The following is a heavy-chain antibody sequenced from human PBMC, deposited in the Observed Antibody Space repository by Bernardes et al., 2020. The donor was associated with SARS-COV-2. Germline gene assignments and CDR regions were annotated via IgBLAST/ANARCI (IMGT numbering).Heavy chain of an antibody. J-gene: IGHJ6*02. CDR3: ARDGLRSISMYGMDV. D-gene: IGHD3-10*01. CDR2: IRNKANSYTT. CDR1: GFTFSDHY. Sequence: GGSLRLSCAASGFTFSDHYMDWVRQAPGKGLEWVGRIRNKANSYTTEYAASVKGRFTISRDDSKNSVYLQMNSLKTEDTAVYYCARDGLRSISMYGMDVWGQGTTVTVSS. V-gene: IGHV3-72*01.